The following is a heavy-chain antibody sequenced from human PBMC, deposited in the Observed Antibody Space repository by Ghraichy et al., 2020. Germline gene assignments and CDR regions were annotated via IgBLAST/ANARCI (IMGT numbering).Heavy chain of an antibody. CDR2: ISSRITTV. Sequence: GESLNISCAASGFSFTRSSMNWVRQAPGKGLEWIAYISSRITTVYYAASVKGQFTISRDNAKNSLFLQMNSLRAEDTALYYCVKDSGYCTGGRCYSWFDPWGQGTLVTVSS. D-gene: IGHD2-15*01. CDR3: VKDSGYCTGGRCYSWFDP. CDR1: GFSFTRSS. J-gene: IGHJ5*02. V-gene: IGHV3-48*01.